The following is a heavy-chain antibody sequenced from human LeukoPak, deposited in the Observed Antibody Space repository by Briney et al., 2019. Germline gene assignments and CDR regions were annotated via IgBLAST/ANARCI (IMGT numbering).Heavy chain of an antibody. J-gene: IGHJ4*02. CDR1: GGSISSYY. CDR3: ARGLLPFDY. D-gene: IGHD2-15*01. V-gene: IGHV4-59*01. Sequence: SETLSLTCTVSGGSISSYYWSWIRQPPGKGLEWIGYIYDSGSTNYNPSLKSRVTISVDTSKNQFSLKLSSVTAADTAVYYCARGLLPFDYWGQGTLVTVSS. CDR2: IYDSGST.